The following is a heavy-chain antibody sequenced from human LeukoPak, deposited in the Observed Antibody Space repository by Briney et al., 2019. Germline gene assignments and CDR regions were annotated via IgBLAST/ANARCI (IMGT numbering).Heavy chain of an antibody. CDR1: GYTFTGYY. J-gene: IGHJ4*02. V-gene: IGHV1-2*02. D-gene: IGHD3-22*01. CDR3: ARDSRSDYYDSSGYYLFDY. CDR2: INPNSGGT. Sequence: ASVKVSCKASGYTFTGYYMHWVRQAPGQGLEWMGWINPNSGGTNYAQKFQGRVTMTGDTSISTAYMELSRLRSDDTAVYYCARDSRSDYYDSSGYYLFDYWGQGTLVTVSS.